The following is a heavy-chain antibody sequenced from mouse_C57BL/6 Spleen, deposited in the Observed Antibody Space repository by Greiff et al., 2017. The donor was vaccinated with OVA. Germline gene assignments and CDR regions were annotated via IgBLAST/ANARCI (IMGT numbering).Heavy chain of an antibody. CDR2: IDPEDGET. CDR1: GFNIKDYY. D-gene: IGHD1-1*01. Sequence: EVQLQQSGAELVKPGASVKLSCTASGFNIKDYYMHWVKQRTEQGLEWIGRIDPEDGETKYDPKFKGKATITADTSSNTAYLQLSSLTSEDTAAYYCASSTTPQYYYVWGTGTTVTVSS. J-gene: IGHJ1*03. V-gene: IGHV14-2*01. CDR3: ASSTTPQYYYV.